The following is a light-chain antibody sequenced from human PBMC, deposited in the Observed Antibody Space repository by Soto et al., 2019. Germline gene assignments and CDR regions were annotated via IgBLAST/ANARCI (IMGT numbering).Light chain of an antibody. CDR3: QQYNSYWGT. CDR2: DAS. CDR1: QTINSW. Sequence: DIQLTQSPSFLSASVGDRVTITCRASQTINSWLAWYQQKPGKAPKLLIYDASSLESGVPSRFSGSGSGTEFTLTISSLQPDDFATYYCQQYNSYWGTFGQGTKVDIK. J-gene: IGKJ1*01. V-gene: IGKV1-5*01.